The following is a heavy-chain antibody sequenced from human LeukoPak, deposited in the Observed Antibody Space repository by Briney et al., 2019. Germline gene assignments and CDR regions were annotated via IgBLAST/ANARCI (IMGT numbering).Heavy chain of an antibody. Sequence: PGGSLRLSCAASGFTFDDYGMSWVRQAPGKGLEWVSGINWNGGSIGYADSVKGRFTISRDNAKNSLYLQMNSLRAEDMALYYCARTSYYYYMDVWGKGTTVTVSS. J-gene: IGHJ6*03. CDR3: ARTSYYYYMDV. V-gene: IGHV3-20*04. D-gene: IGHD1-14*01. CDR2: INWNGGSI. CDR1: GFTFDDYG.